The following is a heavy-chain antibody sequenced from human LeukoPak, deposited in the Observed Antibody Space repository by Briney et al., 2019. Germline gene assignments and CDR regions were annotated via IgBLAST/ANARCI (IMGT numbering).Heavy chain of an antibody. CDR3: ATDYSNFYGMDV. V-gene: IGHV4-61*01. CDR2: IQNSATT. Sequence: SSETLSLTCTVSCGSVNIGSYFWSWLRQPPWNRLELIGYIQNSATTNYNPSLESRVAIFVDSSKDKFSLRVTSVTAADTAVYYCATDYSNFYGMDVWGQGTTVTVSS. J-gene: IGHJ6*02. D-gene: IGHD4-11*01. CDR1: CGSVNIGSYF.